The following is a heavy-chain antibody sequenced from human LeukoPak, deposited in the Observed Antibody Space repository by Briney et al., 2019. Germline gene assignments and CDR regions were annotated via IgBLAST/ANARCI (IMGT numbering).Heavy chain of an antibody. D-gene: IGHD6-13*01. Sequence: GGSLRLSCAASGFSFSSYGMQWVRQAPGKGLERVAFIQYDGSNKYYAESVKGRFTISRDNSKNTLYLQMNSLRAEDTAVYYCARGYSSSWDYYFDYWGQGTLVTVSS. CDR2: IQYDGSNK. V-gene: IGHV3-30*02. CDR1: GFSFSSYG. CDR3: ARGYSSSWDYYFDY. J-gene: IGHJ4*02.